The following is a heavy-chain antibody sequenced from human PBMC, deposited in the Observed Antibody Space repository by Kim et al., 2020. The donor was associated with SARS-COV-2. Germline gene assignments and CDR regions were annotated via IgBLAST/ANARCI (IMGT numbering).Heavy chain of an antibody. CDR3: VTDWGPSGCRQNGYF. J-gene: IGHJ2*01. Sequence: GGSLRLSCVASGFRFSAAYIHWVRQAPGKGLEWVGRIKSSEDGETTDFAAPGRGRFSIERDDSRKTVHIQRNSLKHDDTDEYDCVTDWGPSGCRQNGYF. V-gene: IGHV3-15*07. CDR2: IKSSEDGETT. CDR1: GFRFSAAY. D-gene: IGHD6-25*01.